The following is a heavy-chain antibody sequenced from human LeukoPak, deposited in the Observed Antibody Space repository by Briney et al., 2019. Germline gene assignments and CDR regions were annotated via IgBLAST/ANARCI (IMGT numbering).Heavy chain of an antibody. CDR3: VRGKANYGSGSDV. V-gene: IGHV3-21*01. Sequence: GGSLRLSCAASGFTFSSYAMSWVRQAPGKGLEWVSSISTSSIYIYYADSVKGRFTISRDNARNSLYLQMNSLRAEDTAVYYCVRGKANYGSGSDVWGKGTTVTVSS. D-gene: IGHD3-10*01. CDR1: GFTFSSYA. CDR2: ISTSSIYI. J-gene: IGHJ6*04.